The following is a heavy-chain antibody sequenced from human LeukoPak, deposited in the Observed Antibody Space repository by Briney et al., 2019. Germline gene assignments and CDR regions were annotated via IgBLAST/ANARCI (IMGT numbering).Heavy chain of an antibody. CDR3: ASRPIAVAFYS. V-gene: IGHV4-34*01. CDR2: INHSGST. D-gene: IGHD6-19*01. CDR1: GGSFSGYY. J-gene: IGHJ5*01. Sequence: PSETLSLTCAVYGGSFSGYYWSWIRQPPGKGLEWIGEINHSGSTNYNPSLKSRVTISVDTSKNQFSLKLSSVTAADTAVYYCASRPIAVAFYSWGQGTLVTVSS.